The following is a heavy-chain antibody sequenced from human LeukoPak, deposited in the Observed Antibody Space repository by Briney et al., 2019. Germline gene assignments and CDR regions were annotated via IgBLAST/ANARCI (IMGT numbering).Heavy chain of an antibody. CDR3: ARGWHTAMATGFDY. Sequence: PSETLSLTCNVSGGSISNYYWSWIRQPPGKGLEWIGYIYYSGSTNYNPSLKSRVTISVDTSKNQFSLKLSSVTAADTAVYYSARGWHTAMATGFDYWGQGTLVTVSS. V-gene: IGHV4-59*01. CDR1: GGSISNYY. D-gene: IGHD5-18*01. CDR2: IYYSGST. J-gene: IGHJ4*02.